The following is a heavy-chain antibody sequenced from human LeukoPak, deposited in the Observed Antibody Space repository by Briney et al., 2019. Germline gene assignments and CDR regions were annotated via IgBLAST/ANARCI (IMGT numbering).Heavy chain of an antibody. D-gene: IGHD4-17*01. CDR1: GFTFSSYA. V-gene: IGHV3-23*01. Sequence: PGGSLRLSCAASGFTFSSYAMSWVRQAPGKGLEWVSAISGSGGTTYYADSVKGRFTISRDNSKNTLYLQMNSLRDEDTAVYYCAKAHHGDYFFYFDYWGQGTLVTVSS. CDR3: AKAHHGDYFFYFDY. J-gene: IGHJ4*02. CDR2: ISGSGGTT.